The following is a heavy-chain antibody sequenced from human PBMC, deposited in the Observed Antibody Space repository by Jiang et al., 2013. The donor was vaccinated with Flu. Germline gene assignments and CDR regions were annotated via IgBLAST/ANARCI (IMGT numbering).Heavy chain of an antibody. CDR3: ARAPGSSAWSYWYFDL. Sequence: ETLSLTCTVSGGSINKYYWGWIRQPLGKGLEWIGYIYYRGSTNYNPSLQSRVTISVDTSKNQFSLKLSSVTAADTAVYYCARAPGSSAWSYWYFDLWGRGTLVTVSS. V-gene: IGHV4-59*01. D-gene: IGHD6-19*01. J-gene: IGHJ2*01. CDR2: IYYRGST. CDR1: GGSINKYY.